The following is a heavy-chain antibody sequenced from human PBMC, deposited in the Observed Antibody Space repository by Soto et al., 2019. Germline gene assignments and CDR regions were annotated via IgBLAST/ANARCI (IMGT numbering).Heavy chain of an antibody. D-gene: IGHD5-18*01. CDR2: ISGSGGST. V-gene: IGHV3-23*01. CDR1: GFTFSSYA. J-gene: IGHJ4*02. Sequence: PGVSLRLSCAASGFTFSSYAMSWVRQAPGKGLEWVSAISGSGGSTYYADSVKGRFTISRDNSKNTLYLQMNSLRAEDTAVYYCAKEHGMDTAMVTRFDYWGQGTLGVVAS. CDR3: AKEHGMDTAMVTRFDY.